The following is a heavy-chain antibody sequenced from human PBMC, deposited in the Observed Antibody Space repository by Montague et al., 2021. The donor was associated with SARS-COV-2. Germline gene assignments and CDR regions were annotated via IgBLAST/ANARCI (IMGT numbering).Heavy chain of an antibody. D-gene: IGHD3-16*01. CDR2: TYYKSKWYN. V-gene: IGHV6-1*01. Sequence: CAISGDSVSTNRATWNWLRQSPSRGLEWLGRTYYKSKWYNDYAVSVKSRIIINPDTSKDQFSLQLNPVTPDDTAVYYCARVRMDGGSDYWGQGTLVTVSS. CDR3: ARVRMDGGSDY. J-gene: IGHJ4*02. CDR1: GDSVSTNRAT.